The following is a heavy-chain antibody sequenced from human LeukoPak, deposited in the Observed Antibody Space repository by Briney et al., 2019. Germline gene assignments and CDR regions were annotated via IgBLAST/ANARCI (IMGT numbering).Heavy chain of an antibody. Sequence: SETLSLTCTVSGGSISSSSYYWGWIRQSPGKGLEWIGSIYYSGSTYYNPSLKSRVTISVDTSKNQFSLKLSSVTAADTAVYYCARSEATVGYYYYCMDVWGKGTTVTVSS. CDR3: ARSEATVGYYYYCMDV. D-gene: IGHD4-17*01. V-gene: IGHV4-39*01. CDR2: IYYSGST. J-gene: IGHJ6*03. CDR1: GGSISSSSYY.